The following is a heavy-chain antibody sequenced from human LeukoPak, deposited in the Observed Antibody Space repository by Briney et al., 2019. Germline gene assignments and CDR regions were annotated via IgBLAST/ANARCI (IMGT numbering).Heavy chain of an antibody. J-gene: IGHJ4*02. V-gene: IGHV3-23*01. CDR2: ISTSGSST. CDR1: GFTFSSYA. D-gene: IGHD3-16*02. Sequence: GGSLRLSCAASGFTFSSYAMSWVRQAPVQGPEWVSAISTSGSSTYYADSVKGRFTISRDNSKNTLYLQMNSLRVEDTAVYYCAIPGPSYRRFDHWGQGTLITVSS. CDR3: AIPGPSYRRFDH.